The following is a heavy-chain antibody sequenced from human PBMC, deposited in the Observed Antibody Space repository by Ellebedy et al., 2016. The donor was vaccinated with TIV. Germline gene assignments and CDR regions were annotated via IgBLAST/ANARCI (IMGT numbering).Heavy chain of an antibody. J-gene: IGHJ5*02. CDR2: IYQDGGVQ. Sequence: GESLKISCAASGFSFRSYWMSWVRQAPGKGLEWVANIYQDGGVQYYVDSVTGRFTISRDNADNSLFLQMNSLRAEDTAVYYCARRGSYGDYAVQINNWFDTWGRGTLVAVSS. D-gene: IGHD3-16*01. CDR3: ARRGSYGDYAVQINNWFDT. V-gene: IGHV3-7*01. CDR1: GFSFRSYW.